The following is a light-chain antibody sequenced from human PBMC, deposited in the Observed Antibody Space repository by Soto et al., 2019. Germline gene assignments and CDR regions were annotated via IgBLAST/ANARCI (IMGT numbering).Light chain of an antibody. Sequence: ENVLTPAPGPLSLSPGEKATPSCRALQSVSSSYLAWYQQKPGQAPRLLIYGASSRATGIPDRFSGSGSGTDFTLTISRLEPEDFAVYYCQQYGSSRFTFGQGTRLEIK. V-gene: IGKV3-20*01. CDR3: QQYGSSRFT. J-gene: IGKJ5*01. CDR1: QSVSSSY. CDR2: GAS.